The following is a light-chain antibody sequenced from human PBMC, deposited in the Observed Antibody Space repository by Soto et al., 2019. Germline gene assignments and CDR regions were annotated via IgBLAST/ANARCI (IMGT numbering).Light chain of an antibody. CDR1: QSISQY. CDR2: DAS. Sequence: DIQMTQSPSSLSASVGDRVTITCRASQSISQYLAWYQQKPGKAPKLLIYDASSLEGGIPSRFSGSGSGTKFTLTISSLQPADFATYYCQQYNTYSWTLGQGTKVDIK. V-gene: IGKV1-5*01. J-gene: IGKJ1*01. CDR3: QQYNTYSWT.